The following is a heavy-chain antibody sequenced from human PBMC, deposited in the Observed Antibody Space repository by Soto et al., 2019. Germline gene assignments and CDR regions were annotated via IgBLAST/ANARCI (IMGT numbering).Heavy chain of an antibody. J-gene: IGHJ4*02. V-gene: IGHV4-34*01. CDR2: INHSGST. CDR3: ARGPDSGSGSRLFDY. CDR1: GGSLSGDY. Sequence: QVQLQQWGAGLLKPSETLSLTCAVYGGSLSGDYWSWIRQSPGKGLEWIGEINHSGSTNYNPSLKGRVAISGDTSKNQFALKLGSVTAADTAVYYCARGPDSGSGSRLFDYWGRGTLVTVSS. D-gene: IGHD3-10*01.